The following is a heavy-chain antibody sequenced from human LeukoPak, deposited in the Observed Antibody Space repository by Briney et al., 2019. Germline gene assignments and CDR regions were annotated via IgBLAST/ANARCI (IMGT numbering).Heavy chain of an antibody. J-gene: IGHJ4*02. V-gene: IGHV3-11*01. CDR2: ISSSGSSI. D-gene: IGHD6-19*01. Sequence: PGGSLRLSCAASGFTFSDYYMTWIRQAPGKGLEWVSYISSSGSSIYYADSVKGRFTISRDNAENSLYLQMNSLRAEDTAVYYCAGGPPQWLAGYWGQGTLVTVSS. CDR3: AGGPPQWLAGY. CDR1: GFTFSDYY.